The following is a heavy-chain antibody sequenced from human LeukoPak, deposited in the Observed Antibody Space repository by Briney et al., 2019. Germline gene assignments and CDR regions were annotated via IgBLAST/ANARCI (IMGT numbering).Heavy chain of an antibody. J-gene: IGHJ6*04. D-gene: IGHD3-10*01. Sequence: ASVKVSCKASGGTFSRYTISWVRQVPGQGLEWMGRIIPILGIANYAQKFQGRVTITADKSTSTAYMELSSLRSEDTAVYYCASSVAVLLYGSGSYQSLDVWGKGTTVTVSS. CDR3: ASSVAVLLYGSGSYQSLDV. CDR1: GGTFSRYT. V-gene: IGHV1-69*02. CDR2: IIPILGIA.